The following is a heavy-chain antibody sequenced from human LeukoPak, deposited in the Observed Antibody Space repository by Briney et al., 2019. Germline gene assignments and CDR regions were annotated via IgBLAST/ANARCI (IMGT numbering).Heavy chain of an antibody. D-gene: IGHD6-13*01. V-gene: IGHV4-59*01. CDR1: GGSISSYY. Sequence: SETLSLTCTVSGGSISSYYWSWIRQPPGKGLEWIGYIYYSGSTNYNPSLKSRVTIPVDTSKNQFSLKLSSVTAADTAVYYCATDIAAAGTAFDIWGQGTMVTVSS. CDR2: IYYSGST. CDR3: ATDIAAAGTAFDI. J-gene: IGHJ3*02.